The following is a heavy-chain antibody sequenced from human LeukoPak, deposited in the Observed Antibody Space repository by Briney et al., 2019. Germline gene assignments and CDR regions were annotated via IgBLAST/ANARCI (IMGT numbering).Heavy chain of an antibody. CDR3: ARAARSTPTFDY. Sequence: SETLSLTCSVSVGSLNIYYWSWIPQPPGKGLEGFGHIYYSGSTKYNPSLKSRVSISVDTSKDQFSLKLSAVTTADTAVYYCARAARSTPTFDYLGQGTLVTVSS. CDR1: VGSLNIYY. CDR2: IYYSGST. V-gene: IGHV4-59*12. D-gene: IGHD2-2*01. J-gene: IGHJ4*02.